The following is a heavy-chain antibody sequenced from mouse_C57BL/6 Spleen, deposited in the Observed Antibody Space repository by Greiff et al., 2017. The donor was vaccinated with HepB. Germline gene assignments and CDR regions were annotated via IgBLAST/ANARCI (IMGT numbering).Heavy chain of an antibody. Sequence: QVQLQQSGPELVKPGASVKISCKASGYAFSSSWMNWVKQRPGKGLEWIGRIYPGDGDTNDNGKFKGKATLTADKSSSTAYMQLSSLTSEDSAVYFCARDWDYDGFDYWGQGTTLTVSS. V-gene: IGHV1-82*01. J-gene: IGHJ2*01. D-gene: IGHD2-4*01. CDR3: ARDWDYDGFDY. CDR1: GYAFSSSW. CDR2: IYPGDGDT.